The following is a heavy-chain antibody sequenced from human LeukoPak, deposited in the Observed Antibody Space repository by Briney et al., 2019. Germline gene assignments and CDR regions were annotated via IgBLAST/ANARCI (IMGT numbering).Heavy chain of an antibody. J-gene: IGHJ4*02. Sequence: PGGSLRLSCAASGFTFSSYAMSWVRQAPGKGLEWVSAISGSGGSTYYADSVKGRFTISRDNSKNSLYLQMNSLRTEDTALYYCAKDLPYGLSSSGWDYWGQGTLVTVSS. V-gene: IGHV3-23*01. CDR2: ISGSGGST. CDR1: GFTFSSYA. CDR3: AKDLPYGLSSSGWDY. D-gene: IGHD6-19*01.